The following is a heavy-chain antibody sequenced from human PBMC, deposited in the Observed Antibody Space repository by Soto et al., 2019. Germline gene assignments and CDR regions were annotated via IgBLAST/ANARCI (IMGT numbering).Heavy chain of an antibody. Sequence: QVQLVQSGAEVKKPGSSVKVSCKASGGTFSSYAISWVRQAPGQGLEWMGGIIPILGTANYAQKFHDRVTITGDESTSTAYMELSSLKSEDTAVYYCARGGLLGTNYGMDVWGQGTTVTVSS. J-gene: IGHJ6*02. V-gene: IGHV1-69*11. CDR2: IIPILGTA. D-gene: IGHD3-16*01. CDR3: ARGGLLGTNYGMDV. CDR1: GGTFSSYA.